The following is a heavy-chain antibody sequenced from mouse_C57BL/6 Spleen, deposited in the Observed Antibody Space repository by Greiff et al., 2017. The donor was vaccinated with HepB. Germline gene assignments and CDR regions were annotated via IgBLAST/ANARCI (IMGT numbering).Heavy chain of an antibody. J-gene: IGHJ1*03. CDR1: GYTFTSYW. Sequence: QVHVKQPGAELVKPGASVKLSCKASGYTFTSYWMPWVKQRPGQGLEWIGEIDPSDSYTNYNQKFKGKATLTVETSSSTAYMQLSSLTSEDSAVYYCARGGDYHLYFDVWGTGTTVTVSS. CDR2: IDPSDSYT. D-gene: IGHD2-4*01. CDR3: ARGGDYHLYFDV. V-gene: IGHV1-50*01.